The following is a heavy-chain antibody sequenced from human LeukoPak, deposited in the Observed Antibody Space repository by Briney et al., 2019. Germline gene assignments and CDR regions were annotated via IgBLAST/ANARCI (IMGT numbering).Heavy chain of an antibody. V-gene: IGHV4-39*01. J-gene: IGHJ4*02. Sequence: SETLSLTCTVSGDSISSSSYYWGWIRQPPGKGLEWIATIYYSGSTYFNPSLKSRVTISVDTSKNQFSLKLSSVTAADTAVYYCARLTPVAGTWYAFDHWGQGTLVTASS. CDR2: IYYSGST. CDR3: ARLTPVAGTWYAFDH. CDR1: GDSISSSSYY. D-gene: IGHD6-19*01.